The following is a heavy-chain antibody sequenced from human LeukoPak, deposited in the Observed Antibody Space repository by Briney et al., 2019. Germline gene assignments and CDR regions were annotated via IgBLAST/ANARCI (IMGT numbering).Heavy chain of an antibody. CDR2: IFFGGST. Sequence: SETLSLTCSVSGGSIGDGDYYCCWIRQAPGKGLELIGSIFFGGSTHYNPSLKSRATISVDTSKNQFSLKLTSVTAADAAMYYCARQLPTAAADTRGYFDYWGQGTVVTVSS. CDR1: GGSIGDGDYY. J-gene: IGHJ4*01. V-gene: IGHV4-39*01. D-gene: IGHD6-25*01. CDR3: ARQLPTAAADTRGYFDY.